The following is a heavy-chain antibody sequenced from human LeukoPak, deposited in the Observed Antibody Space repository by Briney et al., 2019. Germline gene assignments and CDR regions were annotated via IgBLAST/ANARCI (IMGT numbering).Heavy chain of an antibody. CDR2: ISSSSSYI. V-gene: IGHV3-21*01. CDR1: GFTVSSNY. Sequence: GGSLRLSCAASGFTVSSNYMSWVRQAPGKGLEWVSSISSSSSYIYYADSVKGRFTISRDNAKNSLYLQMNSLRAEDTAVYYCARDKQWLGEYDFDYWGQGTLVTVSS. CDR3: ARDKQWLGEYDFDY. D-gene: IGHD6-19*01. J-gene: IGHJ4*02.